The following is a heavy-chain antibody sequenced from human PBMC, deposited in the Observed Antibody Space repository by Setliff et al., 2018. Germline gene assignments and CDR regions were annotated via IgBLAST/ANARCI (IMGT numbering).Heavy chain of an antibody. V-gene: IGHV4-59*11. D-gene: IGHD3-22*01. CDR1: GGSISSHY. Sequence: PSETLSLTCTVSGGSISSHYWSWIRQPPGKGLEWIGSIYYSGSTNYNPSLKSRVTISVDTSKNQFSLKLSSVTAADTAVYYCAREGGSSGYRVYYFDYWGQGTLVTVSS. CDR2: IYYSGST. J-gene: IGHJ4*02. CDR3: AREGGSSGYRVYYFDY.